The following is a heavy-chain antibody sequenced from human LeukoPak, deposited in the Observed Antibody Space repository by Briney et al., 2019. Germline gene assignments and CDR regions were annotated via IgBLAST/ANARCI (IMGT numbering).Heavy chain of an antibody. Sequence: GGSLRLSCAASGFILSRNGMHWVRQAPGKGLEWVAFICYDGTNKYHADSVKGRFTISRDNSKNTLCLQMNSLRGEDTVVYYCARYLYGSGTYHIDYWGQGTLVTVSS. D-gene: IGHD3-10*01. CDR3: ARYLYGSGTYHIDY. CDR1: GFILSRNG. J-gene: IGHJ4*02. CDR2: ICYDGTNK. V-gene: IGHV3-30*02.